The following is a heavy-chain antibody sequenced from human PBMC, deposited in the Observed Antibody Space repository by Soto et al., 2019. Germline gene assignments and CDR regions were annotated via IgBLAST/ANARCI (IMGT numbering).Heavy chain of an antibody. CDR3: ARSWNDYGTYGAFDY. CDR2: IYPADADT. D-gene: IGHD4-4*01. CDR1: GYSFSTYW. J-gene: IGHJ4*02. Sequence: GESLKISCKISGYSFSTYWLAWVRQMPGKGLELMGLIYPADADTRYSTSFQGQVTLSADKSITTAYLHLSNLKASDTAMYYCARSWNDYGTYGAFDYWGQGTRVTVSS. V-gene: IGHV5-51*01.